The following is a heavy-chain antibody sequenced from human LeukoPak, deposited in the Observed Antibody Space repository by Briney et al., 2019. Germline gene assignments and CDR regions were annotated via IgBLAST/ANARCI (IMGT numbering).Heavy chain of an antibody. CDR1: GYTFTRYY. V-gene: IGHV1-2*02. CDR3: ARRRVGATFDY. Sequence: GASVKVSCKASGYTFTRYYMHWVRQAPGQGREWMGWINPNSGGTNNAQKFEGRVTMTRDTAISTAYMELSRLRSDDTAVYYCARRRVGATFDYWGQATLVTVSS. J-gene: IGHJ4*02. CDR2: INPNSGGT. D-gene: IGHD1-26*01.